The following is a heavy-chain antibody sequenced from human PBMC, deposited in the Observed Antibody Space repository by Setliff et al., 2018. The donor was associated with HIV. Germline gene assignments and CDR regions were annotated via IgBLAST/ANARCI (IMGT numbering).Heavy chain of an antibody. V-gene: IGHV4-39*07. CDR2: IYHSGST. CDR3: ARSGSGWFLSY. Sequence: SETLSLTCTVSGGSISSGSYYWSWIRQPPGKGLEWVGSIYHSGSTYYNPSLKSRVTISLDKSKNQFSLKLSSVTAADTAVYYCARSGSGWFLSYWGQGTLVTVSS. J-gene: IGHJ4*02. D-gene: IGHD6-19*01. CDR1: GGSISSGSYY.